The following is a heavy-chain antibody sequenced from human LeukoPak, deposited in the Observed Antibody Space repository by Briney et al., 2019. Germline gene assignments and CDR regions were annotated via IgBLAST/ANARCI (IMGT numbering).Heavy chain of an antibody. D-gene: IGHD3-9*01. J-gene: IGHJ6*02. CDR3: ARMTNPDYDILTGYFIGYYYYYGMDV. Sequence: SETLSLTCTVSGGSISSYYWSWIRQPAGKGLEWIGRIYTSGSTNYNPSLKSRVTMSVDTSKNQFSLKLSSVTAADTAVYYCARMTNPDYDILTGYFIGYYYYYGMDVWGQGTTVTVSS. CDR2: IYTSGST. CDR1: GGSISSYY. V-gene: IGHV4-4*07.